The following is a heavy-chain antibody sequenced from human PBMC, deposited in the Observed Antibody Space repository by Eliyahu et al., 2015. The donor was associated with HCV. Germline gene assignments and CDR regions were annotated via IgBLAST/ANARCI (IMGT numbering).Heavy chain of an antibody. Sequence: QLQLQESGPGLVKPSETLSLTCTVXGGSISSSSYYWGWIRQPPGKGLEWIGSIYYSGSTYYNPSLKSRVTISVDTSKNQFSLKLSSVTAADTAVYYCARLNWNAKTNAFDIWGQGTMVTVSS. V-gene: IGHV4-39*01. D-gene: IGHD1-1*01. CDR2: IYYSGST. J-gene: IGHJ3*02. CDR1: GGSISSSSYY. CDR3: ARLNWNAKTNAFDI.